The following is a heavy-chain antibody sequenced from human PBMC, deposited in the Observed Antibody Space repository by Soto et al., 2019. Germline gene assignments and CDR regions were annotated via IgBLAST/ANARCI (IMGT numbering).Heavy chain of an antibody. V-gene: IGHV4-34*01. CDR1: GGSFSGYS. J-gene: IGHJ4*02. CDR2: INHSGST. D-gene: IGHD1-1*01. CDR3: ARLVNWNSFDY. Sequence: SETLSLTCAVYGGSFSGYSWTWIRQPPGKGLEWIGYINHSGSTNYNPSLKSRVTISVDTSKNQFSLKLSSVTAADTAVCYCARLVNWNSFDYWGQGTLVTVSS.